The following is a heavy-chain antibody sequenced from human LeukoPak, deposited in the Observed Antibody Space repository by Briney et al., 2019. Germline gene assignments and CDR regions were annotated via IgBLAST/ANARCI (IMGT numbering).Heavy chain of an antibody. CDR2: IIPIFGTG. V-gene: IGHV1-69*05. CDR1: VGTFSSYA. Sequence: SVTVTCKVCVGTFSSYAISWVRQAPAPGLEWMGRIIPIFGTGNYAQQFQGRVTITTDESTSTAYIELSSLRSEDTAVYYCASTSKIAAAGHDYWGQGTLVTVSS. CDR3: ASTSKIAAAGHDY. J-gene: IGHJ4*02. D-gene: IGHD6-13*01.